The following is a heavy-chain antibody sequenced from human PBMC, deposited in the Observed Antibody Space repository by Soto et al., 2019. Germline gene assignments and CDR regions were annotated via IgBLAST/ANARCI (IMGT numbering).Heavy chain of an antibody. Sequence: GGSLRLSCAAYGFTFNSYGMHWVRQGPGNXLEWVAFISYDSTKTYYADSVKGRFTISRDNSNSALYVQMNSLTGEDTAVYYCARTRSAWSDFHYYSLDVWGQGTTVTVSS. CDR3: ARTRSAWSDFHYYSLDV. CDR2: ISYDSTKT. V-gene: IGHV3-30*03. CDR1: GFTFNSYG. J-gene: IGHJ6*02. D-gene: IGHD1-26*01.